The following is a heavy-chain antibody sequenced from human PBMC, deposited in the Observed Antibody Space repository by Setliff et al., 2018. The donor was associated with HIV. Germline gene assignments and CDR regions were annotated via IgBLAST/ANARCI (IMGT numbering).Heavy chain of an antibody. CDR1: GYTLTSNY. Sequence: ASVKVSCKASGYTLTSNYMHWVRQAPGQGLEWMGIVNPSDGSTIYAQKFQGRVTMTRDTSTSTVYMELSSLTSEDTAVYYCATMPYADTSPFTYSSSWYVPFDYWGQGTLVTVSS. D-gene: IGHD6-13*01. V-gene: IGHV1-46*01. J-gene: IGHJ4*02. CDR3: ATMPYADTSPFTYSSSWYVPFDY. CDR2: VNPSDGST.